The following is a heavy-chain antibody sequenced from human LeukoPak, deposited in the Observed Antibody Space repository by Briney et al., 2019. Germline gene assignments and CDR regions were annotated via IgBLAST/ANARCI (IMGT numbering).Heavy chain of an antibody. J-gene: IGHJ3*02. D-gene: IGHD1-26*01. CDR2: IGTAGDT. V-gene: IGHV3-13*01. CDR1: GFTFSSYD. CDR3: ARGSYDSWFDI. Sequence: PGGSLRLSCAASGFTFSSYDMHWVRPATGKGLEWVSAIGTAGDTYYPGSVKGRFTISRENAKNSLYLQMNSLRAGDTAVYYCARGSYDSWFDIWGQGTMVTVSS.